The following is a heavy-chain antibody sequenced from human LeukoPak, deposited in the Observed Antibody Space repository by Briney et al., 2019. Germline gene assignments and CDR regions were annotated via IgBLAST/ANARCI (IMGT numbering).Heavy chain of an antibody. CDR3: ATGSQIREADY. Sequence: GGSLRFSCAASGFILSDRYMAWIRQAPGKGLEWVSYISGSGSDINYADSVKGRFAISRDNAKNSLYLQMNSLRAEDTAVYYCATGSQIREADYWGQGTLVTVSS. J-gene: IGHJ4*02. D-gene: IGHD3-10*01. CDR2: ISGSGSDI. CDR1: GFILSDRY. V-gene: IGHV3-11*01.